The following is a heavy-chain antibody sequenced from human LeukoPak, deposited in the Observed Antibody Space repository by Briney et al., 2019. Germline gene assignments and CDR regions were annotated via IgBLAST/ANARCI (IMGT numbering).Heavy chain of an antibody. CDR3: AKDRGGLYIASRFDP. CDR2: ISGSGGST. V-gene: IGHV3-23*01. D-gene: IGHD2/OR15-2a*01. J-gene: IGHJ5*02. CDR1: GFTFSDYY. Sequence: PGGSLRLSCAASGFTFSDYYMSWIRQAPGKGLEWVSAISGSGGSTYYADSVKGRFTISRDNSKNTLYLQMNSLRAEDTAVYYCAKDRGGLYIASRFDPWGQGTLVTVSS.